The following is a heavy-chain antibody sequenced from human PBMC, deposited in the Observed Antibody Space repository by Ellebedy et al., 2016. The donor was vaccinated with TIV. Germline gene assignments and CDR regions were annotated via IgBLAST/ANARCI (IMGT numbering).Heavy chain of an antibody. V-gene: IGHV1-46*01. CDR1: GYTFTSYY. J-gene: IGHJ4*02. CDR2: INPSGGSS. CDR3: ARGDKYYYDSSGYYYTY. D-gene: IGHD3-22*01. Sequence: ASVKVSCKASGYTFTSYYMYWVRQAPGQGLEWMGIINPSGGSSNYAQKFQGRVTMIRDTSTSTVYMELSSLRSEDTAVYYCARGDKYYYDSSGYYYTYWGQGTLVTVSS.